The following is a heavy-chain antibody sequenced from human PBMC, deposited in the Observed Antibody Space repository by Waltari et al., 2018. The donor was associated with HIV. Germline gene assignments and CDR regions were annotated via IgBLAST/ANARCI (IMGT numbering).Heavy chain of an antibody. CDR2: IYHSGST. D-gene: IGHD6-19*01. CDR1: GGSISSSNW. Sequence: QVQLQESGPGLVKPSGPLSLTCAASGGSISSSNWWSWVRQPPGQGLEWIGEIYHSGSTNYNPSLKSRVTISVDKSKNQFSLKLSSVTAADTAVYYCARVIEGYSSGWVSDAFDIWGQGTMVTVSS. V-gene: IGHV4-4*02. CDR3: ARVIEGYSSGWVSDAFDI. J-gene: IGHJ3*02.